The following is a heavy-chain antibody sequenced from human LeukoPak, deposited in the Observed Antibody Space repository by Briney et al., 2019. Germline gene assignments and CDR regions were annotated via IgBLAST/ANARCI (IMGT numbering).Heavy chain of an antibody. J-gene: IGHJ4*02. CDR1: GYRFISYW. Sequence: GASLKISCKGSGYRFISYWIGWVRPMPGKGLEWMGIIYPGDSDTRYSPSFQGQVTISADKSISTAYLQWSSLKASDTAMYYCARTGLLLEAADYWGQGTLVTVSS. CDR2: IYPGDSDT. D-gene: IGHD3-22*01. V-gene: IGHV5-51*01. CDR3: ARTGLLLEAADY.